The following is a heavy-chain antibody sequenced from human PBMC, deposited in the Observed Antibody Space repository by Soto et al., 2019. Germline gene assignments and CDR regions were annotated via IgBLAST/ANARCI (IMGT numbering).Heavy chain of an antibody. Sequence: QVQLMQSGTEVKEPGASVNLSCKASGYTFSSFYIHWVRQAPGQGLEWVGIMNPSGDRTNYAQKCKGRVTMTRDTATSTVYMELSSLRSEDTAVYYCARGRGYSGDDLQEDGFDVWGQGTMVTVS. CDR2: MNPSGDRT. J-gene: IGHJ3*01. CDR3: ARGRGYSGDDLQEDGFDV. D-gene: IGHD5-12*01. CDR1: GYTFSSFY. V-gene: IGHV1-46*01.